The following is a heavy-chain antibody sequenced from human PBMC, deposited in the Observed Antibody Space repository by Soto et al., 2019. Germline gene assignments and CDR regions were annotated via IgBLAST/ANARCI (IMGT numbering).Heavy chain of an antibody. D-gene: IGHD1-26*01. CDR2: IWYAGTNK. Sequence: QVQLVESGGGVVQPGRSLRLSCAASGFTFSSYRMHWVRQAPGKGLEWVAVIWYAGTNKYYADSVKGRFTISRDNSKNTLYLQMNSLRAEDTAVYYCARGGGIVGASYGMDVWGQGTTVTVSS. CDR3: ARGGGIVGASYGMDV. V-gene: IGHV3-33*01. CDR1: GFTFSSYR. J-gene: IGHJ6*02.